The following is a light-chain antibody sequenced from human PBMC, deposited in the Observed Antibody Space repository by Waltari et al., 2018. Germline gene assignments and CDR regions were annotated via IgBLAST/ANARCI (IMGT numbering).Light chain of an antibody. CDR2: GAS. CDR1: QSVSSNY. CDR3: QQYGGSPLT. Sequence: DIVLTQSPGTLSSSPGERATLSCRASQSVSSNYLAWYQQKPGQSPRLLIYGASSRATGIPDRFSGSGSGPDFSLTISRLEPEDFAVYYCQQYGGSPLTFGGGTKVEIK. V-gene: IGKV3-20*01. J-gene: IGKJ4*01.